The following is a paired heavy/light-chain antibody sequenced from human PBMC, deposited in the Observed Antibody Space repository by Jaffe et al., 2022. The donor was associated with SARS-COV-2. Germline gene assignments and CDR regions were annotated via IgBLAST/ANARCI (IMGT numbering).Light chain of an antibody. Sequence: EIVLTQSPGTLSLSPGERATLSCRASQSVSSSYLAWYQQKPGQAPRLLIYGASSRATGIPDRFSGSGSGTDFTLTISRLEPEDFAVYYCQQYGSSPLGYTFGQGTKLEIK. J-gene: IGKJ2*01. CDR3: QQYGSSPLGYT. CDR2: GAS. V-gene: IGKV3-20*01. CDR1: QSVSSSY.
Heavy chain of an antibody. CDR3: ARDGFCTNGICYRYYYGMDV. CDR2: INPSGGST. CDR1: GYTFTSYY. Sequence: QVQLVQSGAEVRKPGASVKVSCKASGYTFTSYYMHWVRQAPGQGLEWMGIINPSGGSTSYAQRFQGRVTMTRDTSTSTVYMQLSSLRSEDTAVYYCARDGFCTNGICYRYYYGMDVWGQGTTVTVSS. J-gene: IGHJ6*02. V-gene: IGHV1-46*01. D-gene: IGHD2-8*01.